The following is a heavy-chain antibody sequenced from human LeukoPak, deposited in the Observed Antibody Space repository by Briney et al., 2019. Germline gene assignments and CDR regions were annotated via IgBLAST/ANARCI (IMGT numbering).Heavy chain of an antibody. Sequence: ASVKASCKAPGFTFTSNYLHWVRQAPGQGLEWMGIINPNSGGTSYAQKFQGRVTLTRDTSTSTVSMELSSLRSEDTAIYYCARGGIVVVTAIIDYWGQGTLVTVSS. V-gene: IGHV1-46*01. CDR2: INPNSGGT. CDR1: GFTFTSNY. CDR3: ARGGIVVVTAIIDY. J-gene: IGHJ4*02. D-gene: IGHD2-21*02.